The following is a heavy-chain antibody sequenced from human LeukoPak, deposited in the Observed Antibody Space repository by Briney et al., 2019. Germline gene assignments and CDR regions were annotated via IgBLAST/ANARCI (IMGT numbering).Heavy chain of an antibody. CDR3: AKGSGWYV. D-gene: IGHD6-19*01. J-gene: IGHJ4*02. CDR2: ISGGGGST. V-gene: IGHV3-23*01. Sequence: GASLRLSCAASGFTFSSYAMSWVRQAPGKGLEWVSVISGGGGSTEYADSVKGRFTISRDNSKNTLYLQMNSLRAEDTAVYYCAKGSGWYVWGQGTLVTVSS. CDR1: GFTFSSYA.